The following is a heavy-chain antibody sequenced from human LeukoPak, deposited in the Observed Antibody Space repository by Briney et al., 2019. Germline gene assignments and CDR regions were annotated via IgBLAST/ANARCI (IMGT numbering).Heavy chain of an antibody. J-gene: IGHJ6*02. D-gene: IGHD3-22*01. Sequence: GGSLRLSCAASGFTFSCYAMSWVRQAPGKGLEWVSAISGSGGSTYYADSVKGRFTISRDNAKNTLYLQMNSLRAEDTAVYYCARDDSHYYDSSGSPRSYGMDVWGQGTTVTVSS. V-gene: IGHV3-23*01. CDR2: ISGSGGST. CDR3: ARDDSHYYDSSGSPRSYGMDV. CDR1: GFTFSCYA.